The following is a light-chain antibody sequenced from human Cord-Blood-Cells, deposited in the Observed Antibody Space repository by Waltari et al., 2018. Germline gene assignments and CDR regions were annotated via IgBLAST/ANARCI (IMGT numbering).Light chain of an antibody. CDR3: MQALQTPYT. J-gene: IGKJ2*01. CDR1: QSLRHSNGYNY. Sequence: DIVMTQSPLSLPVTPGEPASISCRSSQSLRHSNGYNYLDWYLQKPGQSPQLLIYLGSNRASGVPDRFSGSGSGIDFTLKISRVEAEDVGVYYCMQALQTPYTFGQGTKLEIK. V-gene: IGKV2-28*01. CDR2: LGS.